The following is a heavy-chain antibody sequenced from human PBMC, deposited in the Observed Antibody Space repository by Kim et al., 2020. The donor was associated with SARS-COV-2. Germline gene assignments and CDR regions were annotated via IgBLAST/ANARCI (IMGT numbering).Heavy chain of an antibody. D-gene: IGHD6-13*01. J-gene: IGHJ4*02. Sequence: KYSQTFQGRVTITRDTSVSTAYMELSSLRSEDTAVYYCAIGGYSSRPFDYWGQGTLVTVSS. V-gene: IGHV1-3*01. CDR3: AIGGYSSRPFDY.